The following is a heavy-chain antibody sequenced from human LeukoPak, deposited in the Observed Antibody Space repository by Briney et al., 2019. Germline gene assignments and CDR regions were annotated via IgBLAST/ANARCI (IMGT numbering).Heavy chain of an antibody. CDR1: GFTFSSYG. CDR2: ISYDGSNK. J-gene: IGHJ3*02. V-gene: IGHV3-30*18. Sequence: GRSLRLSRAASGFTFSSYGMHWVRQAPGKGLEWVAVISYDGSNKYYADSVKGRFTISRDNSKNTLYLQMNSLRAEDTAVYYCAKDHGIAAAGNEGDAFDIWGQGTMVTVSS. CDR3: AKDHGIAAAGNEGDAFDI. D-gene: IGHD6-13*01.